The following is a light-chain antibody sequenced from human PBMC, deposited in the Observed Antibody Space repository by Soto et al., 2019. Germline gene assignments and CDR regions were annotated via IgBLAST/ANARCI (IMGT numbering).Light chain of an antibody. CDR3: QQYNSYPGT. Sequence: DIQMTQSPSTLSASVGDRVTITCRASQSISSWLAWYQQKPGKAPKLLIYDASSLESGVPSRFSGSGSGTECTLTISSLQPDDFATYYCQQYNSYPGTFGQGTKVEIK. CDR2: DAS. V-gene: IGKV1-5*01. J-gene: IGKJ1*01. CDR1: QSISSW.